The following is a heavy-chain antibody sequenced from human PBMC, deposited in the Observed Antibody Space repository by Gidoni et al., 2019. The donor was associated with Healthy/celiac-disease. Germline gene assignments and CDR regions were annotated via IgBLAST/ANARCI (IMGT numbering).Heavy chain of an antibody. CDR2: ISSSSSYI. V-gene: IGHV3-21*01. D-gene: IGHD3-3*01. CDR1: GFTFSSYS. J-gene: IGHJ4*02. CDR3: ARGNETYYDFWSGTRSYYFDY. Sequence: VQLVESGGGLVKPGGSLRLYCAASGFTFSSYSMNWVRQAPGKGLEWVSSISSSSSYISYADSVKGLFTISIDNAKNSLYLQMNSLRAEDTAVYYCARGNETYYDFWSGTRSYYFDYWGQGTLVTVSS.